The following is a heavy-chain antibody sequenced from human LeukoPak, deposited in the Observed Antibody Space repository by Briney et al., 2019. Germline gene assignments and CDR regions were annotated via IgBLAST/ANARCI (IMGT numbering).Heavy chain of an antibody. D-gene: IGHD2-2*02. CDR1: GGSFSGYY. CDR3: ASFWGYCSSTSCYMGDY. Sequence: SETLSLTCAVYGGSFSGYYWSWLRQPPGKGLEWIGEINHSGSTNYNPSLKSRVTISVDTSKNQFSLKLSSVTAADTAAYYCASFWGYCSSTSCYMGDYWGQGTLVTVSS. CDR2: INHSGST. J-gene: IGHJ4*02. V-gene: IGHV4-34*01.